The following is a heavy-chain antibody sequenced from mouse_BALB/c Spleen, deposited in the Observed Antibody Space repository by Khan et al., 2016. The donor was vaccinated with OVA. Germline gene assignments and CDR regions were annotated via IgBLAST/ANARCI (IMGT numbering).Heavy chain of an antibody. J-gene: IGHJ2*01. CDR3: ARMARTIN. Sequence: EVQLVESGGGLVQPGGSLKLSCAASGFTFSSYGMSWVRQTPDKRLELVATINSNGGSTYYPASVKGRFTISRDNAKKTLYLQMSMLKSEDTARYYCARMARTINWGQGTTLTVSS. CDR2: INSNGGST. V-gene: IGHV5-6-3*01. CDR1: GFTFSSYG.